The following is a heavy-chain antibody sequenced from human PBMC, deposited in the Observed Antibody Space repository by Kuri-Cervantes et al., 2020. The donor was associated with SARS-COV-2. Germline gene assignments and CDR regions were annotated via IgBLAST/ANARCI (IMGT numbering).Heavy chain of an antibody. Sequence: ASVKVSCKASGYTFTGYYMHWVRQAPGQGLEWRGWINPNSGGTNYAQKYQGWVTMTRDTSISTVYMELNRLRSDDTGVYYCARGGAAGGVLRFFDGFEAFETWGQGTMVTVSS. CDR2: INPNSGGT. V-gene: IGHV1-2*04. J-gene: IGHJ3*02. CDR1: GYTFTGYY. D-gene: IGHD3-9*01. CDR3: ARGGAAGGVLRFFDGFEAFET.